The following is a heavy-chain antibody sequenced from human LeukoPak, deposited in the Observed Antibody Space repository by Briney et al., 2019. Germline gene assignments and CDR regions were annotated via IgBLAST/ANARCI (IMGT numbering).Heavy chain of an antibody. CDR2: ISSGTPYI. CDR1: GFIFSTYN. J-gene: IGHJ5*02. V-gene: IGHV3-21*01. CDR3: ARDGDTTLTTPWFDP. Sequence: GGSLRLSCAASGFIFSTYNMNWVRQAPGKGLEWVSSISSGTPYIHYADSVKGRFTIPRDNANHSLYLQMNSLRAEDTAVYYCARDGDTTLTTPWFDPWGQGTPVTVSS. D-gene: IGHD4-17*01.